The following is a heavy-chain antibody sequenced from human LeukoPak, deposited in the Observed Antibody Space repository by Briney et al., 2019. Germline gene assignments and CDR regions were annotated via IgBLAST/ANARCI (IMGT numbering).Heavy chain of an antibody. D-gene: IGHD6-6*01. CDR1: GYSFTSYW. J-gene: IGHJ4*02. V-gene: IGHV5-51*01. CDR2: IYPGDSDT. CDR3: ARHDLEEYSSSSGFDY. Sequence: GESLKISCKGSGYSFTSYWIGWVRQMPGKSLEWMGIIYPGDSDTRYSPSFQGQVTISADKSISTAYLQWSSLKASDTAVYYCARHDLEEYSSSSGFDYLCQGTLVTVSS.